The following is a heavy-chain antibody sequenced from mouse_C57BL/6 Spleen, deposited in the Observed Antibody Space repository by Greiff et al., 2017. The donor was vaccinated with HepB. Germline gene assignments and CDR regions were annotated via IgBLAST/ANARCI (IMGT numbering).Heavy chain of an antibody. V-gene: IGHV7-1*01. D-gene: IGHD1-1*02. J-gene: IGHJ4*01. CDR3: ARDPYYAAMDY. Sequence: DVMLVESGGGLVQSGRSLRLSCATSGFTLSDFYMEWVRQAPGKGPEWIAASRNKANDNTTEYSASVKGRFIVSRDTSQSILYLQMNALRAEDTAIYYCARDPYYAAMDYWGQGTSVTVSS. CDR2: SRNKANDNTT. CDR1: GFTLSDFY.